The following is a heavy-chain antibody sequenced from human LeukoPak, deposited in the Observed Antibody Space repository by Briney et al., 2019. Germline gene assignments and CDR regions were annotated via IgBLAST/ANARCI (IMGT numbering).Heavy chain of an antibody. CDR2: IKQDGSEK. CDR1: GGSFSGYY. D-gene: IGHD6-13*01. CDR3: ARDLNSRNLIYFDY. Sequence: ETLSLTCTVYGGSFSGYYWSWVRQAPGKGLEWVANIKQDGSEKYYVDSVKGRFTISRDNAKNSLYLQMNSLRAEDTAVYYCARDLNSRNLIYFDYWGQGTLVTVSS. V-gene: IGHV3-7*01. J-gene: IGHJ4*02.